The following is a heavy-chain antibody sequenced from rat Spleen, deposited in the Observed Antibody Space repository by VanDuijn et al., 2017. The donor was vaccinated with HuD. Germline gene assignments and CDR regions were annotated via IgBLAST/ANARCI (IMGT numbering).Heavy chain of an antibody. J-gene: IGHJ2*01. D-gene: IGHD5-1*01. Sequence: EVQLVESGGGLVQPGRSLKVSCAASGFTFSNYDMAWVRQAPTKGLEWVASISSSGGSTYYRDSVKGRFTVSRDNAKSSLYLQMDSLRSEDTATYYCTINWEGYWGQGVMVTVSS. CDR3: TINWEGY. V-gene: IGHV5-20*01. CDR1: GFTFSNYD. CDR2: ISSSGGST.